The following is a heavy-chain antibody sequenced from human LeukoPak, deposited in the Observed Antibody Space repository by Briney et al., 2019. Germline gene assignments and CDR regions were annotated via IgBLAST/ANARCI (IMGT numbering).Heavy chain of an antibody. D-gene: IGHD3-22*01. CDR1: GFTFSNYI. Sequence: PGGSLRLSCSASGFTFSNYIMHRARQAPGKGLEYISAITSNGGTTYYADSVKGRVTISRDNSKNTLYLQMSSLRPEDTAVYYCVKDDFYYYDSSARDSWGQGTLVTVSS. CDR3: VKDDFYYYDSSARDS. V-gene: IGHV3-64D*09. J-gene: IGHJ4*02. CDR2: ITSNGGTT.